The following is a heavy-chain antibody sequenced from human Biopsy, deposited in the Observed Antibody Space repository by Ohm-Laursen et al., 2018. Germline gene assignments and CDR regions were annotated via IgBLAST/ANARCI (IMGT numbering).Heavy chain of an antibody. D-gene: IGHD2/OR15-2a*01. CDR2: IYHSGAT. CDR1: GGSINTDLNY. J-gene: IGHJ6*02. CDR3: ARATNSTGWPYYYFYGMDV. Sequence: TLSLTCTVSGGSINTDLNYWSWIRQRPGKGLEWIGYIYHSGATYYNPSLESQVTISIDTSKNQFSLKVTSVTAADTAVYYCARATNSTGWPYYYFYGMDVWGQGTTVTVSS. V-gene: IGHV4-31*01.